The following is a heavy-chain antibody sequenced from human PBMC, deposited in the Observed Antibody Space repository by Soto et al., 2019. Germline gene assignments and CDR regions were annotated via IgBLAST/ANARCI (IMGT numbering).Heavy chain of an antibody. CDR2: TYYRSKWYN. V-gene: IGHV6-1*01. D-gene: IGHD6-19*01. Sequence: SQTLSLTCAISGDSVSSNSAAWNWIRQSPWRGLEWLGRTYYRSKWYNDYAVSVKSRITINPDTSKNQFSLQLNSVTPEDTAVYYCARVPRLYSSGWNNWFDPWGQGTLVTVSS. CDR1: GDSVSSNSAA. J-gene: IGHJ5*02. CDR3: ARVPRLYSSGWNNWFDP.